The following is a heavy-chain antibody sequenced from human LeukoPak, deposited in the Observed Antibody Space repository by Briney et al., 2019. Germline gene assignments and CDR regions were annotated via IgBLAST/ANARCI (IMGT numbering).Heavy chain of an antibody. CDR3: ARSLSGYYDSSGYYDY. D-gene: IGHD3-22*01. V-gene: IGHV1-69*04. J-gene: IGHJ4*02. Sequence: ASVKVSCKASGGTFSSYAISWVRQAPGQGLEWIGRIIPIFGIANYAQKFQGRVTITADKSTSTAYMELSSLRSEDTAVYYCARSLSGYYDSSGYYDYWGQGTLVTVSS. CDR1: GGTFSSYA. CDR2: IIPIFGIA.